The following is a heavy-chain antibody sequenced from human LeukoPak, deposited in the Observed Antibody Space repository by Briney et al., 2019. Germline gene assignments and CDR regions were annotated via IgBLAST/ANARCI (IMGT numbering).Heavy chain of an antibody. CDR1: GFPFNSYW. J-gene: IGHJ4*02. CDR2: IKEDGSEK. D-gene: IGHD6-13*01. CDR3: ARDIAADGTGVFDY. V-gene: IGHV3-7*01. Sequence: GGSLRLSCAASGFPFNSYWMTWVRQAPGKGLEWVANIKEDGSEKYYVDSVKGRFTISRDNAKNSLYLQMNSLRAEDTAVYYCARDIAADGTGVFDYWGQGTLVTVSS.